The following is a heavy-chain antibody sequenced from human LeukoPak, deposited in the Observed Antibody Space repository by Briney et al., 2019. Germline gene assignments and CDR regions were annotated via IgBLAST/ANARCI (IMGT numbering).Heavy chain of an antibody. Sequence: SETLSLTCTVSGVSISGYYWSWVRQPPGEGLEWIGYIYSSGGTNYNPSLKSRVTMSVDTSKNQFSLKLNSLTAADTAVYFCARDRQHRDAFDIWGQGTMVTVSS. CDR1: GVSISGYY. CDR3: ARDRQHRDAFDI. CDR2: IYSSGGT. V-gene: IGHV4-59*01. J-gene: IGHJ3*02.